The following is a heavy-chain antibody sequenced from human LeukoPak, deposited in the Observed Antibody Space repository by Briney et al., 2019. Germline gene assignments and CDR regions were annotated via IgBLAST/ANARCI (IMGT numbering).Heavy chain of an antibody. V-gene: IGHV3-7*01. J-gene: IGHJ4*02. Sequence: PGGSLRLSCAASGFTFSSYWMSWVRQAPGKGLEWVANIKQDGSEKYYVDSVKGRFTISRDNAKNSLYLQMNSLRAEDTAVYCCARDPEYSSGFYDYWGQGTLVTVSS. CDR3: ARDPEYSSGFYDY. CDR1: GFTFSSYW. CDR2: IKQDGSEK. D-gene: IGHD6-19*01.